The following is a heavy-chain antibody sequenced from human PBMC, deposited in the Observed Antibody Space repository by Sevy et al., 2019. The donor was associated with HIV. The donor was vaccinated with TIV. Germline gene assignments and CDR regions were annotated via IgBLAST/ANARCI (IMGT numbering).Heavy chain of an antibody. CDR3: ARTDIVVVPAAESFDY. V-gene: IGHV3-21*01. CDR1: GFTFSSYS. J-gene: IGHJ4*02. Sequence: GGSLRLSCAASGFTFSSYSMNWVRQAPGKGLEWVSSISSSSSYIYYADSVKGRFTIPRDNAKNSLYLQMNSLRAEDTAVYYCARTDIVVVPAAESFDYWGQGTLVTVSS. D-gene: IGHD2-2*01. CDR2: ISSSSSYI.